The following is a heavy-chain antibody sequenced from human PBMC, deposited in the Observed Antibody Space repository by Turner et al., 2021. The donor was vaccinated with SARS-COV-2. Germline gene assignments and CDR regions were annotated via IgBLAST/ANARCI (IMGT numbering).Heavy chain of an antibody. V-gene: IGHV4-59*05. CDR3: ARQRGGLVVTIFGVVPYPWFDP. J-gene: IGHJ5*02. Sequence: VQLVESGGGLVQPGGSLRLSCAASGLTVSSNYMSWVRQAPGKGLEWIGSIYYSGSTYYNPSLKSRVTISVDTSKNQFSLKLSSVTAADTAVYYCARQRGGLVVTIFGVVPYPWFDPWGQGTLVTVSS. CDR1: GLTVSSNY. D-gene: IGHD3-3*01. CDR2: IYYSGST.